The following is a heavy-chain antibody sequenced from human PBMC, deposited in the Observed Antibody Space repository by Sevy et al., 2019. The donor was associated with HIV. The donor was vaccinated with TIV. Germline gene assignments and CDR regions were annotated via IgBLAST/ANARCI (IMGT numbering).Heavy chain of an antibody. CDR3: SNRGIVIITGFDY. CDR1: GLIFNSHA. CDR2: LSGSGGYT. J-gene: IGHJ4*02. V-gene: IGHV3-23*01. D-gene: IGHD1-26*01. Sequence: GGSLRLSCAASGLIFNSHAMSWVRLAPGKGLEWVSTLSGSGGYTDYADSVKGRFTISRDNSKNTVYLQMDSLRAEDSAVYYSSNRGIVIITGFDYWGQGTLVTVSS.